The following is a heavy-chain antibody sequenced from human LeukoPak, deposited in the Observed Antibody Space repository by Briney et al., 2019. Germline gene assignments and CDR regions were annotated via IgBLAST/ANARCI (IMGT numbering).Heavy chain of an antibody. Sequence: GRSLRLSCAASGFTFSDYYMSWIRQAPGKGLEWVSYISSSGSTIYYADSVKGRFTISRDNAKNSLYLQMNSLRAEDTAVYYCARVGTDNYDFWSGYLYYFDYWGQGTLVTVSS. D-gene: IGHD3-3*01. CDR3: ARVGTDNYDFWSGYLYYFDY. V-gene: IGHV3-11*04. CDR2: ISSSGSTI. J-gene: IGHJ4*02. CDR1: GFTFSDYY.